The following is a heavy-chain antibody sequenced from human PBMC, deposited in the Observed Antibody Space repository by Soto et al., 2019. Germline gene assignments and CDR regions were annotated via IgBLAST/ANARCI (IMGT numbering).Heavy chain of an antibody. V-gene: IGHV3-7*01. CDR2: IKQDGSEK. D-gene: IGHD3-3*01. CDR3: ASDRYSYYDFWSGSLPYYYYGMDV. Sequence: GGSLRLSCAASGFTFSSYWMSWVRQAPGKGLEWVANIKQDGSEKYYVDSVKGRFTISRDNAKNSLYLQKKSLREEDTDVYYVASDRYSYYDFWSGSLPYYYYGMDVWGQGTTVTVSS. J-gene: IGHJ6*02. CDR1: GFTFSSYW.